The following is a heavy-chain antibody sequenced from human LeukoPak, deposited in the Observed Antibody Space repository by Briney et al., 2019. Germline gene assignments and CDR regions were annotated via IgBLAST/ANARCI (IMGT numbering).Heavy chain of an antibody. CDR2: INPSGGST. J-gene: IGHJ4*02. CDR1: GYTFTSYY. CDR3: AKDKGSYGYYFDY. Sequence: ASVKVSCKASGYTFTSYYMHWVRQAPGQGLEWMGIINPSGGSTSYAQKFQGRVTMTRDTSTSTVYMELSSLRAEDTALYYCAKDKGSYGYYFDYWGQGTLVTVSS. D-gene: IGHD5-18*01. V-gene: IGHV1-46*01.